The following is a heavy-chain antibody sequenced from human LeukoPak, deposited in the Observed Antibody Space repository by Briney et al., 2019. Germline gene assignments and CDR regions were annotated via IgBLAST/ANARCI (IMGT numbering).Heavy chain of an antibody. J-gene: IGHJ3*02. CDR2: ISGSGSTI. V-gene: IGHV3-23*01. CDR1: GFTFSSYA. CDR3: TTYDSSGYAPTDAFDI. D-gene: IGHD3-22*01. Sequence: GGSLRLSCAASGFTFSSYAMSWVRQAPGKGLEWVSAISGSGSTIYYADSVKGRFTISRDNAKNSLYLQMNSLRAEDTAVYYCTTYDSSGYAPTDAFDIWGQGTMVTVSS.